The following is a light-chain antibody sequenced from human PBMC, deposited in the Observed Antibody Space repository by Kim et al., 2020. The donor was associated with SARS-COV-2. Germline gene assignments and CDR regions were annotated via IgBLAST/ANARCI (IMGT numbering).Light chain of an antibody. CDR2: KAS. CDR3: QQYNTPPLT. V-gene: IGKV1-5*03. J-gene: IGKJ4*01. Sequence: ASVGDTVTITCRASQNINSWLAWHQQKPGKAPEVLIYKASNLETGVPSRFSGSGSGTEFTLTINSLQPGDFATYYCQQYNTPPLTFGGGTKVDIK. CDR1: QNINSW.